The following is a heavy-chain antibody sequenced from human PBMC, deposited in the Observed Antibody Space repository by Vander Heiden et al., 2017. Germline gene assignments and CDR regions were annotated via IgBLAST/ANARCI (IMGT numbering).Heavy chain of an antibody. J-gene: IGHJ4*02. CDR1: GASISSGGYY. CDR2: IYYSGST. V-gene: IGHV4-31*03. CDR3: ARSLIQPGGGYFDY. Sequence: QVQLQESGPGLVKPSQTLSLTCTFPGASISSGGYYWSWIRQHPGKGLEWIGYIYYSGSTYYNPSLKSRVTISVDTSKNQFSLKLSSVTAADTAVYYCARSLIQPGGGYFDYWGQGTLVTVSS. D-gene: IGHD5-18*01.